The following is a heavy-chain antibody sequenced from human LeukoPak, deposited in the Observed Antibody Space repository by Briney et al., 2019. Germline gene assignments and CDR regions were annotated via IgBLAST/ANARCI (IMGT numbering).Heavy chain of an antibody. CDR1: GGSINYY. CDR3: ARDFGYSTAGDHYYGMDV. J-gene: IGHJ6*02. V-gene: IGHV4-59*01. D-gene: IGHD5-12*01. Sequence: SETLSLTCTVSGGSINYYWSWTRQSPGKGLEWIGYITSSGYTNYNPSLRSRVTISLDTSKMQFSLRLSSVTAADTAVYFCARDFGYSTAGDHYYGMDVWGQGTTVSVSS. CDR2: ITSSGYT.